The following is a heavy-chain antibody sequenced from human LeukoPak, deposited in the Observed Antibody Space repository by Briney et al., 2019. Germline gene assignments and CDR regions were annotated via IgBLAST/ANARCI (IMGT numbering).Heavy chain of an antibody. CDR1: GFAFNAW. J-gene: IGHJ4*02. CDR2: IKSKASGGTT. Sequence: PGGSLRLSCTASGFAFNAWMSWVRQVPGKGLEWVGRIKSKASGGTTDHAAPVKGGFTISRNDSKSTLYLQMNSLKTEDTAVYYCTYYYDSSTYYHVDYWGQGTLVTVSS. V-gene: IGHV3-15*01. CDR3: TYYYDSSTYYHVDY. D-gene: IGHD3-22*01.